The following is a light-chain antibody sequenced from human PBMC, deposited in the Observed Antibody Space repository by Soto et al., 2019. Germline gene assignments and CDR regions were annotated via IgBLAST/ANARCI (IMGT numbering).Light chain of an antibody. CDR3: QQRQNWPPLT. CDR2: DAS. CDR1: QSVSSY. J-gene: IGKJ4*01. V-gene: IGKV3-11*01. Sequence: ETVLTQSPATLSLSPGERATLSCRASQSVSSYLAWYQQKPGQAPRLLIYDASNRASGIPARFSGSGSGTDFTLTISSLAPEDFAVYYCQQRQNWPPLTFGGGTRVEIK.